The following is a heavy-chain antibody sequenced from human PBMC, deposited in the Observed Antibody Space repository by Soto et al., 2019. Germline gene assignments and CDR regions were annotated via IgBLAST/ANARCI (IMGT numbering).Heavy chain of an antibody. D-gene: IGHD3-3*01. CDR3: ARENYDFWSAYYLDY. CDR2: IKSDGTVT. V-gene: IGHV3-74*01. Sequence: EVQLVESGGGLVQPGGSLRLSCVVSGITFSTYRMHWVRQAPGKGLVWVSHIKSDGTVTHYTDSVRGPFIISRDNAKNPLFLQMNSQRAEDTAVYYCARENYDFWSAYYLDYWGQGTLVTVSS. CDR1: GITFSTYR. J-gene: IGHJ4*02.